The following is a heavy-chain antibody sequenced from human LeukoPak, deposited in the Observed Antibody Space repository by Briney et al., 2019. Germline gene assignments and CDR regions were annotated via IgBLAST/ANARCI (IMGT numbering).Heavy chain of an antibody. Sequence: GGSLRLSCAASGFTFSGYAMSWVRQAPGKGLEWVSAISVSGDRTYCAGSVKGRFTISRDNSKNTLYLQMNSLRAEDTAIYYCAKMEWLPGSYYDYWGQGTLVTVSS. D-gene: IGHD3-3*01. CDR3: AKMEWLPGSYYDY. CDR2: ISVSGDRT. J-gene: IGHJ4*02. CDR1: GFTFSGYA. V-gene: IGHV3-23*01.